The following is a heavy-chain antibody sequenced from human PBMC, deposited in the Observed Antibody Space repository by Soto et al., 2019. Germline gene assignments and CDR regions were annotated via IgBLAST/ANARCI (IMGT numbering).Heavy chain of an antibody. D-gene: IGHD2-2*01. J-gene: IGHJ4*02. Sequence: GGSLRLSCAASGFTFSSYVMIWVRQAPGEGLEWVSAISGSGGGTYYADSVKGRFTISRDNSKSTLYLQMNSLRAEDTAVYYCAKLIGYCSSTSCSAWDYWGQGTLVTVSS. CDR2: ISGSGGGT. V-gene: IGHV3-23*01. CDR1: GFTFSSYV. CDR3: AKLIGYCSSTSCSAWDY.